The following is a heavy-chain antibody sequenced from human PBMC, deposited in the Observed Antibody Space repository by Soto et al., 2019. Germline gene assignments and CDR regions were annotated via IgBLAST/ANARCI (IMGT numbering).Heavy chain of an antibody. J-gene: IGHJ6*02. CDR1: GVTFSSYA. Sequence: QVQLVQSGAEVKKPGSSVKFSCKASGVTFSSYAISWVRQAPGQGLEWMCGIIPIFGTANYAQKFQGRVTITADESTSTAYMELSSLRSEDTTVYYCARCQVWGRFLEGAQICYGMDVWGQGTTVTVS. D-gene: IGHD3-3*01. CDR3: ARCQVWGRFLEGAQICYGMDV. CDR2: IIPIFGTA. V-gene: IGHV1-69*01.